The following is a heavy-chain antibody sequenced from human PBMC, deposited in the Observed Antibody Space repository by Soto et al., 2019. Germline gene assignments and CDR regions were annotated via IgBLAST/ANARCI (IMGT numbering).Heavy chain of an antibody. CDR1: GFTFSHYN. CDR3: ASLRVAVFGVPRDLDFYDYYMDV. J-gene: IGHJ6*03. CDR2: ISSSSITI. Sequence: GGSLRLSCAASGFTFSHYNMNWVRQAPGKGLEWISYISSSSITIYYADSVKGRFTISRDNAKNSLYLQMNSLGVEDTAVYYCASLRVAVFGVPRDLDFYDYYMDVWGKGTTVTVSS. D-gene: IGHD3-3*01. V-gene: IGHV3-48*01.